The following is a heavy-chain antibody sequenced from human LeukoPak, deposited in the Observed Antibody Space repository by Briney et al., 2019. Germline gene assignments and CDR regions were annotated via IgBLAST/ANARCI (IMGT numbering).Heavy chain of an antibody. V-gene: IGHV3-7*01. Sequence: GESLRPSCAGSGFTFSRSWMTWVRQAAGKGLEWVASINQDGSVEHYMDSVKGRFTISRDNAENSLYLQMNSLRAEDTAVYYCAKLLGDVTTFDYWGQGTLVTVSS. CDR2: INQDGSVE. D-gene: IGHD4-11*01. J-gene: IGHJ4*02. CDR3: AKLLGDVTTFDY. CDR1: GFTFSRSW.